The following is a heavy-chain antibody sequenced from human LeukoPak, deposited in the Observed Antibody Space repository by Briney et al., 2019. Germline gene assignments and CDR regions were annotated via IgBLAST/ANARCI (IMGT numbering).Heavy chain of an antibody. D-gene: IGHD6-13*01. CDR3: ASRPGDSTWHGVFDF. V-gene: IGHV4-59*11. CDR2: IYGGGTT. J-gene: IGHJ4*02. CDR1: GVSMNDHY. Sequence: SETLSLTCSVSGVSMNDHYWSWIQQSPGKGLEWIGYIYGGGTTYYNPSLNSRVTMSMDSSKNQFSLNLSSVTAADTALYYCASRPGDSTWHGVFDFWSRGTLVTVSS.